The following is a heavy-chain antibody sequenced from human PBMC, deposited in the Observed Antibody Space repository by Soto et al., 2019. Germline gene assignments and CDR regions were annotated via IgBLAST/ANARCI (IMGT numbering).Heavy chain of an antibody. D-gene: IGHD3-16*01. J-gene: IGHJ4*02. CDR1: VFIVGNSL. V-gene: IGHV3-53*02. CDR2: VYRNGNT. Sequence: EVQLVETGGGLIQPGGSLILTCAASVFIVGNSLMTWVRQAPGKGLECVSVVYRNGNTKYADSVRGRFTISRDSSENSVHLEMNDLRRDDTAVYYCAGVRGTPTIIDYWGQGTLVTVSS. CDR3: AGVRGTPTIIDY.